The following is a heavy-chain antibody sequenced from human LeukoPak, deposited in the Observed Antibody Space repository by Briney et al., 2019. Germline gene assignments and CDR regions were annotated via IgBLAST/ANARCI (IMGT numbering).Heavy chain of an antibody. V-gene: IGHV1-69*04. CDR2: IIPILGIA. J-gene: IGHJ4*02. Sequence: SVKVSRKASGGTFSSYAISWVRQAPGQGLEWMGRIIPILGIANYAQKFQGRVTITADKSTSTAYMELSSLRSEDTAVYYCAGGDFRPPDYYFDYWGQGTLVTVSS. CDR3: AGGDFRPPDYYFDY. CDR1: GGTFSSYA. D-gene: IGHD3-16*01.